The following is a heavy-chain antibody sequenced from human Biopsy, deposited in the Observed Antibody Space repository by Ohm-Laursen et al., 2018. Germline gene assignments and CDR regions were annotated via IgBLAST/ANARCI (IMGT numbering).Heavy chain of an antibody. CDR3: ARRLTTSFGMDV. CDR1: GFTASSNY. Sequence: SLRLSCAASGFTASSNYMSWVRQAPGKGLEWVSFIYSGGTTYYADSVKGRFTISRDSSKNTLYLQMNSLRAEDTAVYYCARRLTTSFGMDVWGQGTTVTVSS. CDR2: IYSGGTT. V-gene: IGHV3-53*01. J-gene: IGHJ6*02. D-gene: IGHD4/OR15-4a*01.